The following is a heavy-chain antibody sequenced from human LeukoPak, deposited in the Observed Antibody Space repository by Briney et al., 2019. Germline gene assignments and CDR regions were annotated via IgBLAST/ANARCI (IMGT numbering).Heavy chain of an antibody. J-gene: IGHJ4*02. D-gene: IGHD3-22*01. CDR1: GYTFTGYY. CDR3: ARGFLGDSSGYYYGGFDC. V-gene: IGHV1-2*02. CDR2: INPNSGGT. Sequence: ASVKVSCKASGYTFTGYYMHWVRQAPGQGLEWMGWINPNSGGTNYAQKFQGRVTMTRDTSISTAYMELSRLRSDDTAVYYCARGFLGDSSGYYYGGFDCWGQGTLVTVSS.